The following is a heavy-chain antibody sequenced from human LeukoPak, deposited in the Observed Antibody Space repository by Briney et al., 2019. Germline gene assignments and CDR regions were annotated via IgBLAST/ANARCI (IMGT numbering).Heavy chain of an antibody. CDR3: ARAIGSGPGGHFDF. CDR2: ISNSGSPT. V-gene: IGHV3-11*01. J-gene: IGHJ4*01. Sequence: GGALRLSCAASVFTFSVSYMSWIRQAPGKGLEWLAYISNSGSPTLSTDSVRGRFTISRDNAKNSVYLQMNSLRPEDTAVYYCARAIGSGPGGHFDFWGRGILVPVSS. D-gene: IGHD3-10*01. CDR1: VFTFSVSY.